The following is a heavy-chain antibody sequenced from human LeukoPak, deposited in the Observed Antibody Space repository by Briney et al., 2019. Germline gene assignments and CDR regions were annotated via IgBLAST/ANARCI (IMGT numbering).Heavy chain of an antibody. CDR1: GFSRRTRGVG. CDR3: AHRVRGSGSYSSDAFDI. J-gene: IGHJ3*02. D-gene: IGHD3-10*01. Sequence: GRTLGNPTQALTLTCTFSGFSRRTRGVGVGWIRQPPVKALEWLALNDWDDDKRYTPSLKSRLTLTKDTSKTQVVLTMTNMDPVDTATYYCAHRVRGSGSYSSDAFDIWGQGTMVTVSS. CDR2: NDWDDDK. V-gene: IGHV2-5*02.